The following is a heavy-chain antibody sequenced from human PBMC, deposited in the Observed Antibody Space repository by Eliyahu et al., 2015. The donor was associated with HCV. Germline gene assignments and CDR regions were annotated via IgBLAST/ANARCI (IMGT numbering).Heavy chain of an antibody. CDR3: ASGGGGIAVAGTGGWFDP. CDR1: XGXITTYX. J-gene: IGHJ5*02. CDR2: IHXSGRP. V-gene: IGHV4-59*01. D-gene: IGHD6-19*01. Sequence: QVQLQESGPGLVKPSETLSLTCTVSXGXITTYXWSWIRQPPGKGLEWLGYIHXSGRPHYHPSLKSRVTISVDTSKNQFSLXLTSVTAADTAVYYCASGGGGIAVAGTGGWFDPWGQGTLVTVSS.